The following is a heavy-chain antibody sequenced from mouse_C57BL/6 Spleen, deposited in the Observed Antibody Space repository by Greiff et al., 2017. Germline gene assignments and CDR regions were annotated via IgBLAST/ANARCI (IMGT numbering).Heavy chain of an antibody. CDR3: GRCYYCGGSDWYFDV. D-gene: IGHD1-1*01. V-gene: IGHV1-77*01. CDR2: IGPGNGST. J-gene: IGHJ1*03. Sequence: VQLQQSGAELVKPGASVKISCKASGYTFTDYYINWVKQRPGQGLEWIGKIGPGNGSTYYNEKFKGKATLTADKSSSTAYMQLSSLTSEDSAVYFYGRCYYCGGSDWYFDVWGTGTTLTVSS. CDR1: GYTFTDYY.